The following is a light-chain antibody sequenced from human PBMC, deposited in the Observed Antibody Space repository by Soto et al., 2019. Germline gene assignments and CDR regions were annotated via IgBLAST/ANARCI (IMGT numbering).Light chain of an antibody. CDR3: QQYDSYSKT. CDR1: ESISYW. J-gene: IGKJ2*01. CDR2: DAS. V-gene: IGKV1-5*01. Sequence: DIQLTQSPSTLTASVGDRVTIGCRASESISYWLAWYQQKPGKAPKLLIYDASSLRSVVPSRFSGSGSGTEFTLTISTLQPDDFATYYCQQYDSYSKTFGQGTQLEI.